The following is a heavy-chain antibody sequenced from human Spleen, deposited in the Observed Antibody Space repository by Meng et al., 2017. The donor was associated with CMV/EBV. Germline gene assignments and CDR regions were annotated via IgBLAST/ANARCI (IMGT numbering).Heavy chain of an antibody. CDR3: AKAFSSSWYREYYDY. J-gene: IGHJ4*02. V-gene: IGHV3-23*01. CDR1: GFTFSSSA. D-gene: IGHD6-13*01. CDR2: ITASGGST. Sequence: GGSLRLSCAASGFTFSSSAMSWVRHAPGKGLEWVSAITASGGSTYHADSVRGRFTISRDNSKNTLYLQLNSLRVEDTAVYYCAKAFSSSWYREYYDYWGQGTLVTVSS.